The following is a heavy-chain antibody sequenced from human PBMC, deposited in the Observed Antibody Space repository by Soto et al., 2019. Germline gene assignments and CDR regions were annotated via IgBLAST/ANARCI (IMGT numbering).Heavy chain of an antibody. CDR2: INTGKGNT. J-gene: IGHJ4*02. CDR1: GYTFTSYA. Sequence: ASVKVSCKASGYTFTSYAMHWVRQAPGQRLEWMGWINTGKGNTKYSQKFQGRVTITSDTSASTAYMDVSSLRSEDTAMYYCARAGDDCSAANCCVIDYWGQGTLVTVSS. V-gene: IGHV1-3*04. D-gene: IGHD2-2*01. CDR3: ARAGDDCSAANCCVIDY.